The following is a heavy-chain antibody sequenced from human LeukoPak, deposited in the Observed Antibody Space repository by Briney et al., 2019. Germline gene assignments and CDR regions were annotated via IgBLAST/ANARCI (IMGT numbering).Heavy chain of an antibody. CDR2: IYYSGST. CDR3: TRGNAV. J-gene: IGHJ6*03. Sequence: SETLSLTCTVSGGSISSYYWNWIRQPPGKGLEWIGYIYYSGSTNYNPSLQSRVTISVDTSKNHFSLQLNSVTPEDTAVYYCTRGNAVWGKGTTVTVSS. CDR1: GGSISSYY. V-gene: IGHV4-59*12.